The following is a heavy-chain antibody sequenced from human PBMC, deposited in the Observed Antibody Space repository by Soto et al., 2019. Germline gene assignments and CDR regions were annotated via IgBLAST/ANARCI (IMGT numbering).Heavy chain of an antibody. CDR1: GGTFSSYT. CDR2: IIPMLGIA. Sequence: QVQLVQSGAEVKKPGSSVKVSCKASGGTFSSYTISWVRQAPGQGLEWMGRIIPMLGIANYAQKFQGRVTITADKSTSTAYMELSRLRSEDTAVYYCARSRDQYYFDYWGQGTLVTVSS. V-gene: IGHV1-69*02. J-gene: IGHJ4*02. D-gene: IGHD2-21*02. CDR3: ARSRDQYYFDY.